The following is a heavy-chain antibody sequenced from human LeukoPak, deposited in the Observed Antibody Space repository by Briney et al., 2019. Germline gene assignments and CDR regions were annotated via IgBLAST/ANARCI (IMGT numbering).Heavy chain of an antibody. J-gene: IGHJ6*02. Sequence: SETLSLTCTVSGGSISRSSYYWGWIRQPPGKGLEWIGSISYSGSTYYTPSLKSRVTISVDTSKNQFSLKLSSVTAADTAVYYCARHVDIVATIPSYYYGMDVWGQGTTVTVSS. CDR2: ISYSGST. V-gene: IGHV4-39*01. D-gene: IGHD5-12*01. CDR1: GGSISRSSYY. CDR3: ARHVDIVATIPSYYYGMDV.